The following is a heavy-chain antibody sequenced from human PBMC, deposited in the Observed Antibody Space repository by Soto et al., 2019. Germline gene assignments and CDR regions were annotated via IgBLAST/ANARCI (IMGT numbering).Heavy chain of an antibody. D-gene: IGHD2-15*01. CDR2: INSYTGKT. CDR3: ARDRGYCSGDSWSSDWFDP. CDR1: GYTFISYS. J-gene: IGHJ5*02. Sequence: QVQLVQSGAEVKKPGASVKVACKASGYTFISYSISWVRQAPGQGLEWMGWINSYTGKTNYAQNLQGRVTVITDTSATTAYMELRSLRSDDTAVYYCARDRGYCSGDSWSSDWFDPWGQGTLVTVSS. V-gene: IGHV1-18*04.